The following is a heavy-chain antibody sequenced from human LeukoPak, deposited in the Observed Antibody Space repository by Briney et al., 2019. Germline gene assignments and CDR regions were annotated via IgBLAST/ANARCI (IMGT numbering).Heavy chain of an antibody. D-gene: IGHD2-2*01. CDR2: INTDGKAT. CDR3: AKGTVTVPAVVDY. Sequence: GGSLRLSCAASGFTFSSYWMHWVRQAPGKGLLWVARINTDGKATTYADSVKGRFTISRDNARDTVYLQMNSLRAEDTAVYYCAKGTVTVPAVVDYWGQGTLVTVSS. V-gene: IGHV3-74*01. CDR1: GFTFSSYW. J-gene: IGHJ4*02.